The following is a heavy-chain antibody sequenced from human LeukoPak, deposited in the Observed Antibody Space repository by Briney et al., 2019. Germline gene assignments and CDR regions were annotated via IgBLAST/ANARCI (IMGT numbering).Heavy chain of an antibody. D-gene: IGHD3-9*01. V-gene: IGHV3-23*01. CDR1: GFTFSSYG. Sequence: GGSLRLSCAASGFTFSSYGMSWVRQAPGKGLEWVSAISGSGGSTYYADSVKGRFTISRDNYKNTLYLQMKSLRAEDTAVYYCAKDILRYFDSSFDFWGQGTLVTVSS. J-gene: IGHJ4*02. CDR3: AKDILRYFDSSFDF. CDR2: ISGSGGST.